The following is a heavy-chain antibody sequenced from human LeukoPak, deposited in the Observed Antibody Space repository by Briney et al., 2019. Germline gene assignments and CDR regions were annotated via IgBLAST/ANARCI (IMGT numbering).Heavy chain of an antibody. Sequence: GGSLRLSCAASGFTFDDYAMHWVRQAPGKGLEWVSGISWNSGSIGYADSVKGRFTISRDNAKNSLYLQMNSLRAEDTALYYCAKGLHSSSWNDAFDIWGQGTVVTVSS. CDR3: AKGLHSSSWNDAFDI. V-gene: IGHV3-9*01. CDR1: GFTFDDYA. CDR2: ISWNSGSI. D-gene: IGHD6-13*01. J-gene: IGHJ3*02.